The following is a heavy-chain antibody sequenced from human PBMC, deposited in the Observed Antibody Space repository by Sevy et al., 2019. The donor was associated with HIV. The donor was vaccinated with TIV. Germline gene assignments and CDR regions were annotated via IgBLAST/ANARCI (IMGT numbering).Heavy chain of an antibody. CDR1: GFTFSSYA. CDR2: ISDRGTTI. D-gene: IGHD3-10*01. J-gene: IGHJ2*01. CDR3: AREGDLRYFDF. Sequence: GSLRLSCAASGFTFSSYAMNWVRQAPGKGLEWLSYISDRGTTIYYADSVKGRFTISRDNAKSLMYLQMNSLKTEDTAIYYCAREGDLRYFDFWGRGTLVTVSS. V-gene: IGHV3-48*04.